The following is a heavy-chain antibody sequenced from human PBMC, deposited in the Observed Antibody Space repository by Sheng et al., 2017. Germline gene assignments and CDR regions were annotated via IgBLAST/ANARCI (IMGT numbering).Heavy chain of an antibody. V-gene: IGHV3-11*04. D-gene: IGHD4-17*01. J-gene: IGHJ6*03. CDR1: GFTFRDYY. CDR2: ISSGADTI. CDR3: ASDGPTVTTHRHYYYMEV. Sequence: QVQLVESGGGLVKPGGSLRLSCAASGFTFRDYYMTWIRRAPGKGLEWVSYISSGADTIYYADSVKGRFTVSRDNTKNSLYLQMNSLRAEDTAVYYCASDGPTVTTHRHYYYMEVWGKGTTVTVSS.